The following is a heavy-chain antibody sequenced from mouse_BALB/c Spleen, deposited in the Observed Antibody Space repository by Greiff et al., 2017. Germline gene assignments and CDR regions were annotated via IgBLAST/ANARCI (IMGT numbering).Heavy chain of an antibody. Sequence: QVQLQQSGAELAKPGASVKMSCKASGYTFTSYWMHWVKQRPGQGLEWIGYINPSTGYTEYNQKFKDKATLTADKSSSTAYMQLSSLISEDSAVYYCARPISYPFDYWGQGTTLTVSS. V-gene: IGHV1-7*01. CDR3: ARPISYPFDY. J-gene: IGHJ2*01. CDR1: GYTFTSYW. D-gene: IGHD6-5*01. CDR2: INPSTGYT.